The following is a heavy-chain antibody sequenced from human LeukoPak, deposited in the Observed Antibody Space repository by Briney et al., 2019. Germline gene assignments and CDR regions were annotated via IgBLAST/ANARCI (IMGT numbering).Heavy chain of an antibody. J-gene: IGHJ5*02. CDR3: ARQRGSGWYVGNWFDP. D-gene: IGHD6-19*01. CDR2: ISSSGSTI. V-gene: IGHV3-48*03. Sequence: PGGSLRLSCAASGFTFSSYEMNWIRQAPGKGLEWVSYISSSGSTIYYADSVKGRFTISRDNAKNSLYLQMNSLRAEDTAVYYCARQRGSGWYVGNWFDPWGQGTPVTVSS. CDR1: GFTFSSYE.